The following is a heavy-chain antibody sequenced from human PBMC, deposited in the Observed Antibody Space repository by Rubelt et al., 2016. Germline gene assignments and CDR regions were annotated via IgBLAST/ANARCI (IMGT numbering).Heavy chain of an antibody. V-gene: IGHV3-21*01. D-gene: IGHD7-27*01. CDR2: ISGGGRSI. CDR3: ARSWGNLYYFDH. J-gene: IGHJ4*02. Sequence: EVHLLESWGGLVKPGGSLRLSCAASGFTFRKCEMNWVRQAPGKGVEGVSSISGGGRSIYKEDSVKGRFTISRDNAKNSLYRQMNSLRDEDTAVYYCARSWGNLYYFDHWGQGTLVTVSS. CDR1: GFTFRKCE.